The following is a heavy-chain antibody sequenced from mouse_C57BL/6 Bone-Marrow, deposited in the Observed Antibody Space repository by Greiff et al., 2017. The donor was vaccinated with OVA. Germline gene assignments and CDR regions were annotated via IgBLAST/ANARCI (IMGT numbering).Heavy chain of an antibody. CDR1: GYTFTNYW. V-gene: IGHV1-63*01. J-gene: IGHJ3*01. Sequence: QVQLQQSGAELVRPGTSVKMSCKASGYTFTNYWIGWAKQRPGHGLEWIGDIYPGGGYTNYNEKFKGKATLTADKSSSTAYMQFSRLKSEDSAIYSCATGTWVCFAYWGQGTMVTVSA. CDR3: ATGTWVCFAY. D-gene: IGHD4-1*01. CDR2: IYPGGGYT.